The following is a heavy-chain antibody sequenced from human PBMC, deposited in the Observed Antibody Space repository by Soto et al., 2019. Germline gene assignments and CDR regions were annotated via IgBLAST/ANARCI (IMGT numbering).Heavy chain of an antibody. CDR1: GFTFSTYG. D-gene: IGHD6-19*01. Sequence: PGGSLRFSFAAAGFTFSTYGMNWVRQAPGKGPEWVAIISFDGSETHYADSVKGRFTISRDNSRSTLYLQMNSLSVEDTAVYYCARQEAGTDYWGQGTLVTVSS. J-gene: IGHJ4*02. V-gene: IGHV3-30*03. CDR2: ISFDGSET. CDR3: ARQEAGTDY.